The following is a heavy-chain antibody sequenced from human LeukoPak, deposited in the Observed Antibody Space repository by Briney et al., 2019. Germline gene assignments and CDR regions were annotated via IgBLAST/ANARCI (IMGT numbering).Heavy chain of an antibody. CDR2: IYYSGCT. D-gene: IGHD3-3*01. Sequence: PSETLSLTCTVSGGSISSSSYYWGWIRQPPGKEREWIGSIYYSGCTYYNPSLKSRVTISVDTSKDQFSLKLSSVTAADTAVYYCARGGLFDFWSGYYFDYWGQGTLVTVSS. CDR3: ARGGLFDFWSGYYFDY. V-gene: IGHV4-39*01. J-gene: IGHJ4*02. CDR1: GGSISSSSYY.